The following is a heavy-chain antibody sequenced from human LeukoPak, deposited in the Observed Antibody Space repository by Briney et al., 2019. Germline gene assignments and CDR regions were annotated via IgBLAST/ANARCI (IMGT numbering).Heavy chain of an antibody. CDR2: INPNSGGT. CDR3: ARDYYSSSWYIFDY. Sequence: GASVKVSCKASGYTFTGYYMHWVRQASGQGLEWMGWINPNSGGTNYAQKFQGRVTMTRDTSISTAYMELSRLRSDDTAVYYCARDYYSSSWYIFDYWGQGTLVTVSS. V-gene: IGHV1-2*02. D-gene: IGHD6-13*01. CDR1: GYTFTGYY. J-gene: IGHJ4*02.